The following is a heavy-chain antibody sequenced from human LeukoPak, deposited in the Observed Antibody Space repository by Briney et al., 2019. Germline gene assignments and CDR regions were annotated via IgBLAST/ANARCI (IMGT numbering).Heavy chain of an antibody. J-gene: IGHJ5*02. CDR1: GYTFTGYY. D-gene: IGHD6-13*01. V-gene: IGHV1-2*02. Sequence: GASVKVSCKASGYTFTGYYMRWVRQAPGQGLEWMGWINPNSGGTNYAQKFQGRVTMTRDTSISTAYMELSRLRSDDTAVYYCARVYSSSWYWFDPWGQGTLVTVSS. CDR2: INPNSGGT. CDR3: ARVYSSSWYWFDP.